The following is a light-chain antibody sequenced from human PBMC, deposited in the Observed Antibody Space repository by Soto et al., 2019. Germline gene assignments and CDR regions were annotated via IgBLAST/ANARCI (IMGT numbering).Light chain of an antibody. V-gene: IGLV2-14*01. J-gene: IGLJ2*01. Sequence: QSALTQPASVSGSPGQSITISCTGTSRDVGGYNYVSWYQQNPGKAPKLMIYEVSNRPSGVSNRFSGSKSGNKASLTLSGLQAEDEADYYCSSYTSSRTVVVGGGTKVTVL. CDR2: EVS. CDR3: SSYTSSRTVV. CDR1: SRDVGGYNY.